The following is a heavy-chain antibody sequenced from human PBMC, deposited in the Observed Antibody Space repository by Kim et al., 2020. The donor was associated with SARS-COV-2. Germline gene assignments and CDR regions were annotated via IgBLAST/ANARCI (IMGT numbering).Heavy chain of an antibody. CDR1: GYTFTSYA. V-gene: IGHV1-3*01. Sequence: ASVKVSCKASGYTFTSYAMHWVRQAPGQRLEWMGWINAGNGNTKYSQKFQGRVTITRDTSASTAYMELSSLRSEDTAVYYCARPKGSRAAEYFQHWGQGTLVTVSS. CDR2: INAGNGNT. J-gene: IGHJ1*01. D-gene: IGHD2-15*01. CDR3: ARPKGSRAAEYFQH.